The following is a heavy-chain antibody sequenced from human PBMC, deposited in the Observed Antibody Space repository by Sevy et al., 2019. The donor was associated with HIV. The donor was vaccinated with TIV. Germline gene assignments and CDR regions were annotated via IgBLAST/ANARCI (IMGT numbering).Heavy chain of an antibody. Sequence: GSLRLSCAASGLSVSDNYMNWVRQAPGKGLELVSVIYSDGRTYYPDSVKGRFTISRDNSKNTLHLHMNSLRPEDTAVYYCARDRYYDASGYYYYYYGMDVWGQGTTVTVSS. CDR2: IYSDGRT. D-gene: IGHD3-22*01. J-gene: IGHJ6*02. V-gene: IGHV3-66*01. CDR1: GLSVSDNY. CDR3: ARDRYYDASGYYYYYYGMDV.